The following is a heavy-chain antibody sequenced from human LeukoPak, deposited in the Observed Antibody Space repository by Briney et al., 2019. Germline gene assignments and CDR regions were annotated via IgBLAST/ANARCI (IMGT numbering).Heavy chain of an antibody. V-gene: IGHV2-5*02. Sequence: ESGPTLVKPTQTLTLTCTFSGFSLTNGEVGVGWIRLPPGKALEWLALIYGDDTKRYSPSLESRLIITKDTSKNQVVLRMTNLDPVDTATYYCARRRPRSGAFDFWGQGTMVTVSS. CDR1: GFSLTNGEVG. CDR2: IYGDDTK. CDR3: ARRRPRSGAFDF. J-gene: IGHJ3*01.